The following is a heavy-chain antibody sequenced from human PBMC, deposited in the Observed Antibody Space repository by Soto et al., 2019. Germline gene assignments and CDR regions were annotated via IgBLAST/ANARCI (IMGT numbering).Heavy chain of an antibody. D-gene: IGHD1-26*01. CDR2: ISYDGSNK. CDR1: GFTFSSYG. V-gene: IGHV3-30*03. J-gene: IGHJ6*02. Sequence: QVQLVESGGGVVQPGRSLRLSCAASGFTFSSYGMHWVRQAPGKGLEWVAVISYDGSNKYYADSVKGRFTISRDNSSNTLYLQMNSLRAEDTAVYYCATDVVVGATPGLGDYYYYYGMDVWGQGTTVTVSS. CDR3: ATDVVVGATPGLGDYYYYYGMDV.